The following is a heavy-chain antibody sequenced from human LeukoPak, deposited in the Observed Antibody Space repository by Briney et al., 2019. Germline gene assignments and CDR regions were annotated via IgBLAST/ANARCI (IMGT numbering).Heavy chain of an antibody. CDR3: AKAGGWTNYFDY. V-gene: IGHV3-23*01. CDR2: ISAGGGST. CDR1: GITFSSYA. D-gene: IGHD6-19*01. Sequence: PGGSLRLSCAASGITFSSYAMTWVRQAPGKGLEWVSAISAGGGSTYYADSVKGRFTISRDNSKNTLYLQLNSLRAEDTAVYYCAKAGGWTNYFDYWGQGTLVTVSS. J-gene: IGHJ4*02.